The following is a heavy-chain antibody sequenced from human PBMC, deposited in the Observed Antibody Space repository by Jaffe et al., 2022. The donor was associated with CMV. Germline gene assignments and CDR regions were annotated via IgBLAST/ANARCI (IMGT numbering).Heavy chain of an antibody. Sequence: EVQLVESGGGLVQPGGSLRLSCAASGFTFSSYWMSWVRQAPGKGLEWVANIKQDGSEKYYVDSVKGRFTISRDNAKNSLYLQMNSLRAEDTAVYYCARDSIAAHYYYYMDVWGKGTTVTVSS. CDR2: IKQDGSEK. J-gene: IGHJ6*03. V-gene: IGHV3-7*03. CDR3: ARDSIAAHYYYYMDV. CDR1: GFTFSSYW. D-gene: IGHD6-13*01.